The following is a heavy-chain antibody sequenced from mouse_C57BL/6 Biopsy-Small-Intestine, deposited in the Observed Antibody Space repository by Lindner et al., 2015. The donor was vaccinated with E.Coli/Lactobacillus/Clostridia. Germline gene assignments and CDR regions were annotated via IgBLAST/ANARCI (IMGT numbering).Heavy chain of an antibody. CDR2: IYPGDDDT. D-gene: IGHD2-4*01. J-gene: IGHJ4*01. V-gene: IGHV1-80*01. CDR3: ARSGTMITPYAMDC. CDR1: GYAFSSYW. Sequence: VQLQESGAELVKPGASVKISCKASGYAFSSYWMNWVKQRPGKGLEWIGQIYPGDDDTNYNGKFKDKATLTADKSSSTAYMQLSSLTSEDSAVYFCARSGTMITPYAMDCWGQGTSVTVSS.